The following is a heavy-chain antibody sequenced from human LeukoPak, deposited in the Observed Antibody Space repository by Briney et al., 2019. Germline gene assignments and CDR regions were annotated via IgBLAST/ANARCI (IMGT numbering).Heavy chain of an antibody. V-gene: IGHV1-3*01. CDR2: INAGNGNT. CDR1: GYTFTSYA. Sequence: HWASVKVSCKASGYTFTSYAMHWVRQAPGQRLEWMGWINAGNGNTKYSQKFQGRVTITRDTSASTAYMELSSLRSEDTAVYYCARDRASWPPGDPNWFDPWGQGTLVTVSS. D-gene: IGHD7-27*01. CDR3: ARDRASWPPGDPNWFDP. J-gene: IGHJ5*02.